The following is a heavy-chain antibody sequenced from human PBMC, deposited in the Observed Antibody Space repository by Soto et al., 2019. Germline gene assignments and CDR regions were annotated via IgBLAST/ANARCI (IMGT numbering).Heavy chain of an antibody. CDR2: ISSSSSYI. J-gene: IGHJ4*02. CDR3: ARDPGVAPDFEY. Sequence: PGGSLRLSCAASGFTFSSYSMNWVRQAPGKGLEWVSSISSSSSYIYYADSVKGRFTISRDNAKNSLYLQMNSLRAEDTAVYYCARDPGVAPDFEYWGQGTLVTVSS. V-gene: IGHV3-21*01. D-gene: IGHD3-10*01. CDR1: GFTFSSYS.